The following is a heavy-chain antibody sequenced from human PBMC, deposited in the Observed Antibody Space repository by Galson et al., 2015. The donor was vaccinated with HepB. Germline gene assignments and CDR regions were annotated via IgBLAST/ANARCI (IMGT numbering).Heavy chain of an antibody. CDR1: GGTFSSYA. CDR2: IIPIFGTA. Sequence: SVKVSCKASGGTFSSYAISWVRQAPGQGLEWMGGIIPIFGTANYAQKFQGRATITADESTSTAYMELSSLRSEDTAVYYCARVPLLWFGELSFDYWGQGTLVTVSS. CDR3: ARVPLLWFGELSFDY. V-gene: IGHV1-69*13. J-gene: IGHJ4*02. D-gene: IGHD3-10*01.